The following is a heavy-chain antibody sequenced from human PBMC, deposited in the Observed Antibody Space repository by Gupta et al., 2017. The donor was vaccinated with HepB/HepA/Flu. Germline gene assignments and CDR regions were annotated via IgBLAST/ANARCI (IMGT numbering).Heavy chain of an antibody. V-gene: IGHV4-34*01. J-gene: IGHJ3*02. Sequence: QVQLQQWGAGWLKPSGTLSLTCAVYGGSFSGYYWSWIRQPPGKVLEWIGEINHSGSTNYNPSLKSRVTISVDTSKNQFSLKLSSVTAAYTAVYYCARGGAFDIWGQGTMVTGSS. CDR2: INHSGST. CDR1: GGSFSGYY. CDR3: ARGGAFDI.